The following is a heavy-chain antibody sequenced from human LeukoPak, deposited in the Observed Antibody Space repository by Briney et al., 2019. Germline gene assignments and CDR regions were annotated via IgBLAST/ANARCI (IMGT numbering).Heavy chain of an antibody. J-gene: IGHJ3*02. V-gene: IGHV4-59*01. CDR2: IYYSGST. CDR1: GGSISSYY. CDR3: ARDYYDSSGYFDAFDI. Sequence: SETLSLTCTVSGGSISSYYWSWIRQPPGKGLEWIGYIYYSGSTNYNPSLKSRVTISVDTSKNQFSLKLSSVTAVDTAVYYCARDYYDSSGYFDAFDIWGQGTMVTVSS. D-gene: IGHD3-22*01.